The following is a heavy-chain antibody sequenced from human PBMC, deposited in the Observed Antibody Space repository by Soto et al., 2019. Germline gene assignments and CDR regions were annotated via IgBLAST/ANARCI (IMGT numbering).Heavy chain of an antibody. CDR2: IYPGDSDT. J-gene: IGHJ4*02. CDR1: GYSFTSYW. CDR3: ARLQDIVLMVYATPGWIDY. Sequence: PGESLKISCKGSGYSFTSYWIGWVRQMPGKGLEWMGIIYPGDSDTRHSPSFQGQVTISADKSISTAYLQWSSLKASDTAMYYCARLQDIVLMVYATPGWIDYWGQGTLVTVSS. D-gene: IGHD2-8*01. V-gene: IGHV5-51*01.